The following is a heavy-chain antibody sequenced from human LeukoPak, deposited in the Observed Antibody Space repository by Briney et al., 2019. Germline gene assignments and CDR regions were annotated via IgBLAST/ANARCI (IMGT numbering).Heavy chain of an antibody. V-gene: IGHV4-34*01. CDR2: INHSGST. CDR1: GGSFSGYY. Sequence: SETLSLTCAVYGGSFSGYYWSWIRQPPGKGLEWIGEINHSGSTNYNPSLKSRVTISVDTSKNQFSLKLSSVTAADTAVYYCARLPITMVRGVIYNWFDPWGQGTLVTVSS. D-gene: IGHD3-10*01. J-gene: IGHJ5*02. CDR3: ARLPITMVRGVIYNWFDP.